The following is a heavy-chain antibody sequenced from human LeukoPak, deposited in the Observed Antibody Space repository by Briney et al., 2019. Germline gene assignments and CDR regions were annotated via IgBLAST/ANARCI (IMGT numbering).Heavy chain of an antibody. V-gene: IGHV3-33*01. J-gene: IGHJ6*02. D-gene: IGHD2-15*01. Sequence: PGGSLRLSCAASGFSFSSFGMHWVRQAPGGGLEWVTIVGYDESIKYYADPVKDRFTISRDNSKNTVHLQMNSLRAEDTAVYYCARGSGGYQYLMDVWGQGATVIVSS. CDR1: GFSFSSFG. CDR3: ARGSGGYQYLMDV. CDR2: VGYDESIK.